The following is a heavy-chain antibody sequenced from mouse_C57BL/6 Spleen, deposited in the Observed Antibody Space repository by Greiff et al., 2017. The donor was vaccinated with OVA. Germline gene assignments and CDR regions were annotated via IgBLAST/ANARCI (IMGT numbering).Heavy chain of an antibody. D-gene: IGHD2-5*01. J-gene: IGHJ2*01. CDR2: IYPGDGDT. V-gene: IGHV1-82*01. CDR3: AGDYYSNLDD. CDR1: GYAFSSSW. Sequence: VQLQQSGPELVKPGASVKISCKASGYAFSSSWMNWVKQRPGQGLEWIGRIYPGDGDTNYNGKFKGKATLTADKSSSTAYMQLSSLTSEDSAVYFCAGDYYSNLDDWGQGTTLTVSS.